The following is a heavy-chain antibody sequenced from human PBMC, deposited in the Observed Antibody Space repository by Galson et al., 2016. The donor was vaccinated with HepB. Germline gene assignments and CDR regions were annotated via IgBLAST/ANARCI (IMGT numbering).Heavy chain of an antibody. CDR1: GGTFSSYA. Sequence: SVKVSCKASGGTFSSYAISWVRQAPGQGLEWMGGITPIFRTADYAQKFQGRVTITADESTSTAYMELTSLRSEDTAVYYCAREARGGGSYGLNPFDIWGQGTMVTVSS. D-gene: IGHD2-15*01. J-gene: IGHJ3*02. CDR2: ITPIFRTA. CDR3: AREARGGGSYGLNPFDI. V-gene: IGHV1-69*13.